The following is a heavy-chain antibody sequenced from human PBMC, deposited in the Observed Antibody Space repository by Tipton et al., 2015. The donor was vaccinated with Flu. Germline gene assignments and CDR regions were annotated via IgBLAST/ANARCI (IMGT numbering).Heavy chain of an antibody. V-gene: IGHV1-69*13. D-gene: IGHD4-17*01. CDR2: TIPIFGTA. J-gene: IGHJ4*02. CDR3: ARGAYGDESADY. CDR1: GYSFTNYY. Sequence: QSGAEVKKPGASVKVSCKASGYSFTNYYIHWVRQAPGQGLEWMGRTIPIFGTANYAQKFQGRVTITADESTSTAYMELSSLRSEDTAVYYCARGAYGDESADYWGQGTLVTVSS.